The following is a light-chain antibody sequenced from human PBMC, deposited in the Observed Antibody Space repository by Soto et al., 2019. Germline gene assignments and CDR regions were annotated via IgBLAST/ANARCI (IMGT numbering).Light chain of an antibody. CDR3: QQRQYWPPIT. V-gene: IGKV3-11*01. Sequence: EIVMTQSPATLSVSPGERATLSCRASQSVSSNLAWYQQTPGQAPRLLIYDTSNRATGVPARFSGSGSGTDFTLTISSLEPEDCAIYYCQQRQYWPPITFGQGTRLEI. J-gene: IGKJ5*01. CDR1: QSVSSN. CDR2: DTS.